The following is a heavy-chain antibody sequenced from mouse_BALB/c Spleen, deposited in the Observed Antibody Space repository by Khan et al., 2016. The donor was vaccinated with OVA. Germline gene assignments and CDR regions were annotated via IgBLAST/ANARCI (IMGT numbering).Heavy chain of an antibody. D-gene: IGHD2-3*01. V-gene: IGHV8-12*01. CDR3: ARSRWLHSFIMDY. J-gene: IGHJ4*01. Sequence: QVTLKESGPGILQPSQTLSLTCSFSGFSLSSSGMGVSWIRQPSGKGLEWLTHIYWDDDKRYRPSLKTRLTVSKETSSNPVFLNITNVDTAETVTYYCARSRWLHSFIMDYWCQGPSVIVSS. CDR1: GFSLSSSGMG. CDR2: IYWDDDK.